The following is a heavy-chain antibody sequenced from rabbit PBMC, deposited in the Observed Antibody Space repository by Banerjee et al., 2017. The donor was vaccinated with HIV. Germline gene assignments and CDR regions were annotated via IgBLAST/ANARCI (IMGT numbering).Heavy chain of an antibody. D-gene: IGHD7-1*01. CDR3: ARDLTGVTGWNFNL. CDR1: GFSVSSSYY. V-gene: IGHV1S40*01. Sequence: QSLEESGGDLVKPGASLTLTCTASGFSVSSSYYMCWVRQAPGKGLEWIAHANIGTGDIHYASWVNGRFTISSHNAQNTVSLQLSSLTVADTATYFCARDLTGVTGWNFNLWGQGTLVTVS. J-gene: IGHJ4*01. CDR2: ANIGTGDI.